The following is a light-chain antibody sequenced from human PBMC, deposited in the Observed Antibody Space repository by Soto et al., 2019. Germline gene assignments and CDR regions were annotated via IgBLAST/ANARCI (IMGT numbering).Light chain of an antibody. V-gene: IGLV1-40*01. CDR2: GNN. CDR1: SSNIGTCYD. J-gene: IGLJ3*02. Sequence: QSVLTQPPSVSGAPGQRVTISCTGSSSNIGTCYDVHWYQHLPGTAPKLLIYGNNNRPSGVPDRFSGSKSGTSASLAITGLQAEDEADYYCQSFDSGLSGRVFGGGTKLTVL. CDR3: QSFDSGLSGRV.